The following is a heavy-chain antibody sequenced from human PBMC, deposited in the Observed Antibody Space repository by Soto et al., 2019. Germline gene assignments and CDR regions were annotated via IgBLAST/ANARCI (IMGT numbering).Heavy chain of an antibody. CDR3: ARGSFYGDYYYYMDV. J-gene: IGHJ6*03. CDR2: IIPILGIA. V-gene: IGHV1-69*02. D-gene: IGHD4-17*01. CDR1: GGTFSSYT. Sequence: QVQLVQSGAEVKKPGSSVKVSCKASGGTFSSYTISWVRQAPGQGLEWMGRIIPILGIANYAQKFQGRVTITADKSTSTAYMELSSLRSEDTAVYYCARGSFYGDYYYYMDVWGKGTTVTVSS.